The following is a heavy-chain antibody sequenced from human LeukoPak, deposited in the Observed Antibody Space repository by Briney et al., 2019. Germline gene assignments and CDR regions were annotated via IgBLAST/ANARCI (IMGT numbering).Heavy chain of an antibody. D-gene: IGHD6-13*01. CDR2: INHSGST. Sequence: SETLSLTCAVYGGSFSGYYWSWIRQPPGKGLEWIGEINHSGSTNYNPSLKSRVTISVDTSKNQFSLKLSSVTAADTAVYYCARGRESSSTDYWGQGTLVTVSS. V-gene: IGHV4-34*01. J-gene: IGHJ4*02. CDR1: GGSFSGYY. CDR3: ARGRESSSTDY.